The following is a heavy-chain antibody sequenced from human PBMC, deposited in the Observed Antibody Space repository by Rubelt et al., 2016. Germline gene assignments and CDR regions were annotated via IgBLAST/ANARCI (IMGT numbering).Heavy chain of an antibody. CDR3: ARFTVNFDY. V-gene: IGHV4-59*12. CDR2: INHSGST. D-gene: IGHD4-11*01. Sequence: QVQLQESGPGLVKPSETLSLTCTVSGGSISSYYWSWIRQPPGKGLEWIGEINHSGSTNYNPSLKSRVTISVDTSKNQFSLKLSSVTAADTAVYYCARFTVNFDYWGQGTLVTVSS. CDR1: GGSISSYY. J-gene: IGHJ4*02.